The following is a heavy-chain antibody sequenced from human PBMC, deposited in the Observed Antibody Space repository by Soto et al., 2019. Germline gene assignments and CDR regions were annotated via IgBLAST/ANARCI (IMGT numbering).Heavy chain of an antibody. J-gene: IGHJ4*02. CDR1: GYTFTGYS. D-gene: IGHD6-19*01. CDR3: ARAVAVPADFDY. CDR2: INAGNGNT. V-gene: IGHV1-3*01. Sequence: ASVKVSCNASGYTFTGYSRHWVRQAPGQRLEWMGWINAGNGNTKYSQKFQGRVTITRDTSASTAYMELSSLRSEDTAVYYCARAVAVPADFDYWGQGTLVTVSS.